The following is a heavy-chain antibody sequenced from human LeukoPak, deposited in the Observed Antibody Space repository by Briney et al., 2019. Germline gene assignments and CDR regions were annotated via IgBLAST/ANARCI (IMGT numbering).Heavy chain of an antibody. CDR1: GGSISSGSYY. V-gene: IGHV4-61*02. J-gene: IGHJ6*03. CDR3: ARDSTLPYYSSGSYNSYYYMDV. D-gene: IGHD3-10*01. CDR2: IYTSGST. Sequence: SQTLSLTCTVSGGSISSGSYYWSWIRQPAGKGLEWIGRIYTSGSTNYKPSLKSRVTMSVDTSKNQFPLKLSSVTAADTAVYYCARDSTLPYYSSGSYNSYYYMDVWGKGTTVTISS.